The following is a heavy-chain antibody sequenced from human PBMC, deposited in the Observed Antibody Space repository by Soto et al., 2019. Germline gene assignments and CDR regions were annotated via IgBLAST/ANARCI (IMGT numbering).Heavy chain of an antibody. CDR2: ISGSGGST. J-gene: IGHJ4*02. CDR3: AKSVDLTKTNYFDY. CDR1: GFTFSSYA. Sequence: EVQLLESGGGLVQPGGSLRLSCAASGFTFSSYAMSWVRQAPGKGLEWVSAISGSGGSTYYADSVKGRFTISRDNSNNTMYQEMTSLRAEDTAVYYCAKSVDLTKTNYFDYWGQGTLVTVSS. D-gene: IGHD7-27*01. V-gene: IGHV3-23*01.